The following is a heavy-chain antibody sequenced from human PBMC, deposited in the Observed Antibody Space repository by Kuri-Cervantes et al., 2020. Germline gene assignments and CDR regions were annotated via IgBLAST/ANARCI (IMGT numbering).Heavy chain of an antibody. CDR3: ARGGGTMVRGVIISPWYFDY. J-gene: IGHJ4*02. CDR2: INPNSGGT. Sequence: ASVKVSCKASGYTFTGYYMHWVRQAPGQGLEWMGWINPNSGGTNYAQKFQGWVTMTRDTSISTAYMELSRLRSDDTAVYYCARGGGTMVRGVIISPWYFDYWGQGTLVTVSS. D-gene: IGHD3-10*01. CDR1: GYTFTGYY. V-gene: IGHV1-2*04.